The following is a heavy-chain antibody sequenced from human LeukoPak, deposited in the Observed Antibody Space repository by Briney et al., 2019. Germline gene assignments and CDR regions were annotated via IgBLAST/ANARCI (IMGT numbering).Heavy chain of an antibody. CDR2: IMQDGSEK. D-gene: IGHD1-26*01. J-gene: IGHJ6*03. CDR1: GFTFSSYW. V-gene: IGHV3-7*01. CDR3: AREPYSGSYFGYYYYMDV. Sequence: GGSLRLSCAASGFTFSSYWMSWVRQAPGKGLEWVANIMQDGSEKYYVDSVKGRLTISRDNAKNSLYLQMNSLRAEDTAVYYCAREPYSGSYFGYYYYMDVWGKGTTVTVSS.